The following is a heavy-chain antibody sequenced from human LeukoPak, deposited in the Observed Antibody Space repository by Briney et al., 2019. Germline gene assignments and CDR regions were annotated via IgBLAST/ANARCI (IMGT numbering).Heavy chain of an antibody. D-gene: IGHD5-18*01. J-gene: IGHJ4*02. V-gene: IGHV4-31*02. CDR2: IYYSGST. Sequence: SQTLSLTWTVSGGSISSGGYCWSWIRQHPGKGLEWIGYIYYSGSTYYNPSLKSRVTISVDTSKNQFSLKLSSVTAAHTAVYYCARETAMVDYWGQGTLVTVSS. CDR3: ARETAMVDY. CDR1: GGSISSGGYC.